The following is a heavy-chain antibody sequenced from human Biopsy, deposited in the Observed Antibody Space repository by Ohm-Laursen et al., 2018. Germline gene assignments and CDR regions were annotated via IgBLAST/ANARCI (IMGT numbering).Heavy chain of an antibody. D-gene: IGHD4/OR15-4a*01. Sequence: SDTLSLTCAVSGDSISSSTYYWGWIRQPPGKGLEWIGTIRNTYFRTSLKSRVTMSVATSKNQFSLKQSSTTAADTGIYYCAQTRNDYGGFYFDYWGRGTLVTVSS. V-gene: IGHV4-39*01. J-gene: IGHJ4*02. CDR3: AQTRNDYGGFYFDY. CDR2: IRNT. CDR1: GDSISSSTYY.